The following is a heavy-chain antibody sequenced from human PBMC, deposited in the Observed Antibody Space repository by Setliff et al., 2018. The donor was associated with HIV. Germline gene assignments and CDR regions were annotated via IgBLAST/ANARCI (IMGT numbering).Heavy chain of an antibody. CDR3: ARGSSSIAAAYPDALDI. CDR1: GYAFTIYS. V-gene: IGHV1-18*01. CDR2: ISGYNGNT. J-gene: IGHJ3*02. Sequence: ASVKVSCKASGYAFTIYSINWVRQAPGQGLEWVGSISGYNGNTNYAQKFQGRVTMTTDTSTSTAYMELRSLRSDDTAVYYCARGSSSIAAAYPDALDIWGQGTMVTVSS. D-gene: IGHD6-13*01.